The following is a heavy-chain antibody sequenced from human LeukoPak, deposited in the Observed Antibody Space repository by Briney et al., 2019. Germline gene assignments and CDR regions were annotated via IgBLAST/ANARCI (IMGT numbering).Heavy chain of an antibody. Sequence: SETLSLTCIVCLGSISSYYWSWLRQPAGKGLEWIGRIYTSGSTNYNPPLKSRVTMPVHTSKNQSSLKLSSATAADTAVYYCARDSQVYPPLSRYNWFDPWGQGTLVTV. J-gene: IGHJ5*02. CDR3: ARDSQVYPPLSRYNWFDP. V-gene: IGHV4-4*07. D-gene: IGHD2-2*01. CDR1: LGSISSYY. CDR2: IYTSGST.